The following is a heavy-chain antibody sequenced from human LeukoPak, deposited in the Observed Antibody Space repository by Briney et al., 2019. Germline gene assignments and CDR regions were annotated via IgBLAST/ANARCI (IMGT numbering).Heavy chain of an antibody. CDR1: GGSISTYY. V-gene: IGHV4-59*01. CDR2: ISYSGST. D-gene: IGHD5-24*01. J-gene: IGHJ4*02. CDR3: ARLSRDGYSHFDY. Sequence: PSETLSLTCTVSGGSISTYYWSWIRQPPGKQLEWIGFISYSGSTEYNPSLKSRVTISVDTSKNQFSLKLKSLTPADTAMYYCARLSRDGYSHFDYWGQGTLVTVSS.